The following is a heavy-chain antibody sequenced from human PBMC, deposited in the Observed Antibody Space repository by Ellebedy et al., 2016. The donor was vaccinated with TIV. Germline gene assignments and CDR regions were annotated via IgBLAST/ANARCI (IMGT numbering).Heavy chain of an antibody. CDR3: ANPREVVGGNRS. D-gene: IGHD4-23*01. J-gene: IGHJ5*02. V-gene: IGHV3-23*01. Sequence: GGSLRLSXAASGFTFSSYAMPWVRQAPGRGLELVSTISGTGKTTYHADSVKGRFTISRDNSKNTLYLRMNSLRADDTAVRYCANPREVVGGNRSWGQGTLITVSS. CDR1: GFTFSSYA. CDR2: ISGTGKTT.